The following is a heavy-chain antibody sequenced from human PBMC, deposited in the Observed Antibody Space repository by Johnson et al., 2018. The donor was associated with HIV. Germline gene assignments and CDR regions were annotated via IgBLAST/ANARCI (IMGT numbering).Heavy chain of an antibody. J-gene: IGHJ3*02. Sequence: VQLVESGGGVVQPGRSLRLSCAASGFTFSSYAMHWVRQAPGKGLEWVSYISSSGSTIYYADSVKGRFTISRDNAKNSLYLQMNSLIAEDTAVYYCARDASLRFLEWFDAFDIWGQGTMVTVSS. V-gene: IGHV3-48*04. CDR3: ARDASLRFLEWFDAFDI. D-gene: IGHD3-3*01. CDR1: GFTFSSYA. CDR2: ISSSGSTI.